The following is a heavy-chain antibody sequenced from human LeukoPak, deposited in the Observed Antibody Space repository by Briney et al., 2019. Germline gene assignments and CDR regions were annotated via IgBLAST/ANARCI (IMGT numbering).Heavy chain of an antibody. CDR2: ITDSGGST. CDR3: ARAGDCTNGICYTADFDY. CDR1: GFTFSTYA. V-gene: IGHV3-23*01. Sequence: GSLRLSCTASGFTFSTYAMSWVRQAPGKGLEWVSAITDSGGSTYYADSVKGRFTISRDNSKNTLYLQMNSLRAEDTALYYCARAGDCTNGICYTADFDYWGQGTLVTVSS. J-gene: IGHJ4*02. D-gene: IGHD2-8*01.